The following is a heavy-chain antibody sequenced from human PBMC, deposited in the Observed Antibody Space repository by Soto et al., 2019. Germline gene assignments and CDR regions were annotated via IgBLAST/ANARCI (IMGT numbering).Heavy chain of an antibody. Sequence: ASVKVSCKASGYTFTSYGISWVRQAPGQGLEWMGWISAYNGNTNYAQKLQGRVTMTTDTSTSTAYMELRSLRSDDTAVYYCARGPSSPPYNWNSIDYWGQGTLVTVSS. V-gene: IGHV1-18*01. CDR2: ISAYNGNT. J-gene: IGHJ4*02. CDR1: GYTFTSYG. D-gene: IGHD1-7*01. CDR3: ARGPSSPPYNWNSIDY.